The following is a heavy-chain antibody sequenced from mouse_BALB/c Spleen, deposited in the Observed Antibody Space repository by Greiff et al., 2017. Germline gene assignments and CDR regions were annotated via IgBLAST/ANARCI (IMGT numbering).Heavy chain of an antibody. J-gene: IGHJ2*01. V-gene: IGHV2-2*02. CDR2: IWRGGST. CDR1: GFSFTSYG. D-gene: IGHD2-3*01. CDR3: ARLYDGYYDY. Sequence: QVQLQESGPGLVQPSQCLSITCTVSGFSFTSYGVHWVRQSPGKGLEWLGVIWRGGSTDYNAAFISRQSIIKDNSKTQVFFKMNSLQANDTAIYDCARLYDGYYDYWGQGTTVTVSA.